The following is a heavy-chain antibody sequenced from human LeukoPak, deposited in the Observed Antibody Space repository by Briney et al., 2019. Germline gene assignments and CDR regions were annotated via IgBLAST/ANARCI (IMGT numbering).Heavy chain of an antibody. CDR1: GYSFVGYG. V-gene: IGHV1-18*01. CDR3: ARMMGGRIAVADPTFDY. CDR2: FNPENGNT. D-gene: IGHD6-19*01. Sequence: VASVKVSCKASGYSFVGYGITWVRQAPGQGLEWMGWFNPENGNTNYAQKVQGRVTMTADTSTSTSYMELRSLRSDDTAVYYCARMMGGRIAVADPTFDYWGQGTLVTVSS. J-gene: IGHJ4*02.